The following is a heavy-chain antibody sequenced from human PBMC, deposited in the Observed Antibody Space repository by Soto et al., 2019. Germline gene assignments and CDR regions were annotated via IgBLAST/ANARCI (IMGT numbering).Heavy chain of an antibody. CDR1: GYTFTNFG. Sequence: QVQLVQSGAEVKKPGASVKVSCKTSGYTFTNFGISWVRQAPGQGREWMGWISTFNANTNYAQKFQGSVTMTTDTSTSTAYMELRSLRSDDTAVYYCARGGTPTDYWGQGTLVTVSS. J-gene: IGHJ4*02. V-gene: IGHV1-18*01. CDR3: ARGGTPTDY. D-gene: IGHD3-16*01. CDR2: ISTFNANT.